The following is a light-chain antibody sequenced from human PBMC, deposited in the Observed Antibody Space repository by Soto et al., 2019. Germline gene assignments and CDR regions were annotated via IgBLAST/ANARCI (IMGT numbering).Light chain of an antibody. V-gene: IGLV1-40*01. Sequence: HYLLTQPPSVSGAPGQRVTISCTGSSSNIGAGYDVHWYQQRPGTAPKLLIFGNINRPSGVPDRFSGSKSGTSASLAITGLQAEDEGDYYCQSYDSTLSARYVFGTGTKGTVL. CDR3: QSYDSTLSARYV. CDR2: GNI. CDR1: SSNIGAGYD. J-gene: IGLJ1*01.